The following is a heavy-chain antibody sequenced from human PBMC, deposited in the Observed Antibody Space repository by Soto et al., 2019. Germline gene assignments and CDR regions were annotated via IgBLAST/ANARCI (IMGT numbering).Heavy chain of an antibody. J-gene: IGHJ3*02. CDR3: AQALVFTGGDGFDI. V-gene: IGHV4-31*02. Sequence: QVRLQEWGPGLVKPSQTLSLKCSVSGGSITTGGRYWSWMRQLPGKGLERIGDIYYSGNTYYNASLKSRVTISVEAAKNQFALKLSSVTAADTAVYYCAQALVFTGGDGFDIWGQGRLVTVSS. CDR1: GGSITTGGRY. D-gene: IGHD1-1*01. CDR2: IYYSGNT.